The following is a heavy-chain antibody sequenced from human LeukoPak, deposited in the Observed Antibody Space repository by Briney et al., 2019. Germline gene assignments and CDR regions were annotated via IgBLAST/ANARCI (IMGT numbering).Heavy chain of an antibody. V-gene: IGHV1-2*06. CDR2: INPNSGDT. Sequence: ASVKVSCKASGYSLTGYHMHWVRQAPGQGLEWMGRINPNSGDTNYAQKFQGRVTMTRDTSISTAYMELSRLRSDDTAVYYCARDYCSSTSCLFDYWGQGALVTVSS. D-gene: IGHD2-2*01. CDR1: GYSLTGYH. CDR3: ARDYCSSTSCLFDY. J-gene: IGHJ4*02.